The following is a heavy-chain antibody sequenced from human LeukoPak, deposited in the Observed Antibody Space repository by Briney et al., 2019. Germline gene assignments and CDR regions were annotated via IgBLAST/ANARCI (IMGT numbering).Heavy chain of an antibody. Sequence: GESLKISCKGSGYSFTSYWTGWVRQMPGKGLEWMGIIHPGDSDTRYSPSFQGQVTISADKSISTAYLQWSSLKASDTATYYCARAGTYYYYHMDVWGKGTTVTVFS. CDR3: ARAGTYYYYHMDV. CDR1: GYSFTSYW. D-gene: IGHD6-19*01. CDR2: IHPGDSDT. J-gene: IGHJ6*03. V-gene: IGHV5-51*01.